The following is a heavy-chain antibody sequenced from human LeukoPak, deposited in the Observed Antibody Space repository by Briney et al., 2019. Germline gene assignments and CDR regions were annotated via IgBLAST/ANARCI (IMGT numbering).Heavy chain of an antibody. CDR1: GYTLTELS. CDR2: FDPEDGET. V-gene: IGHV1-24*01. CDR3: ARDRWGATPGGGYFDY. J-gene: IGHJ4*02. D-gene: IGHD1-26*01. Sequence: ASVKVSCKVSGYTLTELSMHWVRQAPGKGLEWMGGFDPEDGETIYAQKFQGRVTITADESTSTAYMELSSLRSEDTAVYYCARDRWGATPGGGYFDYWGQGTLVTVSS.